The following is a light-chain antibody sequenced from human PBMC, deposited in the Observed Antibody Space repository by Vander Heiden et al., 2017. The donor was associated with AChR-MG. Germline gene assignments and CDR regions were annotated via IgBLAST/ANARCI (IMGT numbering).Light chain of an antibody. CDR2: DVS. CDR3: SSYTSSGTLV. CDR1: SSDVGGYNY. Sequence: QSALTQPASVSGSPGQSTTISCTGTSSDVGGYNYVSWYQQHPGKAPKLMIYDVSNRPSGVSNRFSGSKSGNTASLTISVLQAEDEADYYCSSYTSSGTLVVGGGTKLTVL. V-gene: IGLV2-14*03. J-gene: IGLJ2*01.